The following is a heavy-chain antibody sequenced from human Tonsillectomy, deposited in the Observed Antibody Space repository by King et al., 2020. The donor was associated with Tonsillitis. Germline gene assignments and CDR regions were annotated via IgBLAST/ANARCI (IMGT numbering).Heavy chain of an antibody. CDR1: GFTFSSFA. Sequence: VQLVESGGGLVQPGGSLRLSCAASGFTFSSFAMTWVRQAPGKGLEGVSSISDSAGGTYYADSVNGRFTIARDNSKNTMYLQVNGLSAEDTAVYYCAKLLRSGYHLYYMDVWGKGTTVTVSS. CDR3: AKLLRSGYHLYYMDV. CDR2: ISDSAGGT. D-gene: IGHD3-3*01. V-gene: IGHV3-23*04. J-gene: IGHJ6*03.